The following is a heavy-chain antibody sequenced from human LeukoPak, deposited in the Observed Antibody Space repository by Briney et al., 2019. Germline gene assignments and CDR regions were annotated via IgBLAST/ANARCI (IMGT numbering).Heavy chain of an antibody. Sequence: ASVKVSCKASGYTFTGHYMHWVRQAPGQGREWMGLNNPNSGGTNYAQKFQGTVTMNRDTSISTAYMELSRLTSDDTAVYYCARWVTMIVGHYGMDVWGQGTPVTVS. D-gene: IGHD3-22*01. CDR3: ARWVTMIVGHYGMDV. V-gene: IGHV1-2*02. J-gene: IGHJ6*02. CDR1: GYTFTGHY. CDR2: NNPNSGGT.